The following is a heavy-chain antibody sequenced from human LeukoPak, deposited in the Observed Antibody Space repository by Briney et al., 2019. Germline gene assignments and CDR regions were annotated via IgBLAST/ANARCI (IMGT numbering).Heavy chain of an antibody. Sequence: GGSLRLSCAAPGITFSNYNMNWVRQAPGKGLEWISSITSSSSYTFYADSVKGRFTISRDNAKNSLYLQMSSLRAEDTAVYYCAELGITMIGGVWGKGTTVTISS. V-gene: IGHV3-21*01. D-gene: IGHD3-10*02. J-gene: IGHJ6*04. CDR3: AELGITMIGGV. CDR2: ITSSSSYT. CDR1: GITFSNYN.